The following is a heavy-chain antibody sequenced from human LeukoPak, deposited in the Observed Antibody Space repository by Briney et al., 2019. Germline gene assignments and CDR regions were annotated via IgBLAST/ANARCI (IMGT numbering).Heavy chain of an antibody. D-gene: IGHD3-10*01. V-gene: IGHV4-59*01. CDR2: IYYSGST. CDR3: ARVGHGAFDI. CDR1: GGSISSYY. Sequence: SETLSLTCTVSGGSISSYYWSWIRQPPGKGLEWIGNIYYSGSTNYNPSLKSRVTISVDTSKNQFSLKLSSVTAADTAVYYCARVGHGAFDIWGQGTMVTVSS. J-gene: IGHJ3*02.